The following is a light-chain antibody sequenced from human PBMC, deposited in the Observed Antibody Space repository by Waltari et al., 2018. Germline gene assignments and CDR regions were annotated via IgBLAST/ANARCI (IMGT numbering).Light chain of an antibody. J-gene: IGLJ2*01. V-gene: IGLV4-69*01. Sequence: QLVLTQSPSASASLGASVKLTCPLSSRHSNYAIAWHQQQPKKGPRYLMKLNSDGSHTRGDGIPDRFSGSSSGAERFLTISRLQSEDEADYYCQTWDTDNHVVFGGGTKLIVL. CDR3: QTWDTDNHVV. CDR1: SRHSNYA. CDR2: LNSDGSH.